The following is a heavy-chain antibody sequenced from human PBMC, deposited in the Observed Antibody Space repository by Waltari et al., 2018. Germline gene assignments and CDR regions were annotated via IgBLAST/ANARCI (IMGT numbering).Heavy chain of an antibody. Sequence: QVQLVQSGTEVKKPGASVKVSCSASGYNFADFGISWVRQAPGHGLEWMGWIRAAKVDTNHAQKLLGRLSMTKDASTTTVYMELKYLTPDDTAVYYCARERHPLMEVGYLLALDPWGQGTLVTVSS. D-gene: IGHD2-21*01. J-gene: IGHJ5*02. V-gene: IGHV1-18*01. CDR2: IRAAKVDT. CDR3: ARERHPLMEVGYLLALDP. CDR1: GYNFADFG.